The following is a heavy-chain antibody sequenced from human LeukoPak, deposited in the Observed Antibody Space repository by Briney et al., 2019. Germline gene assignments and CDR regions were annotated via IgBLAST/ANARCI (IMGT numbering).Heavy chain of an antibody. D-gene: IGHD5-12*01. J-gene: IGHJ4*02. CDR2: IYTSGST. CDR1: GGSISSYY. Sequence: PSETLSLTCTVSGGSISSYYWSWIRQPAGKGLEWIGRIYTSGSTNYNPSLKSRVTMSVDTSKNQFSLKLSSVTAADTAVYYCARVGYSGYDPYYFDYWGQGTLVTVSS. V-gene: IGHV4-4*07. CDR3: ARVGYSGYDPYYFDY.